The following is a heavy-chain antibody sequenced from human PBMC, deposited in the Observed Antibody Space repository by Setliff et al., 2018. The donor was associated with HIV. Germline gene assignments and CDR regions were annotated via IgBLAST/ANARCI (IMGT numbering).Heavy chain of an antibody. Sequence: SETLSLTCAVSGGSISSSNWWSWVRQPPGKGLEWIGEIYHSGSTNYNPSLKSRVTISVDKSKNQFSLKLSSVTAAGTAVYYCARDGGSRADQWFDYWGQGTLVTVSS. CDR1: GGSISSSNW. J-gene: IGHJ4*02. D-gene: IGHD3-16*01. CDR2: IYHSGST. V-gene: IGHV4-4*02. CDR3: ARDGGSRADQWFDY.